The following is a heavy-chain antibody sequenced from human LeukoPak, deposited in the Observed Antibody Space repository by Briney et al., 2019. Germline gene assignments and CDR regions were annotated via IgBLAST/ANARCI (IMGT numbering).Heavy chain of an antibody. V-gene: IGHV3-11*06. D-gene: IGHD3-10*01. Sequence: GGSLRLSCAASGFTFSDYYMSWIRQAPGKGLEWVSYISSSSSYTNYADSVKGRFTISRDNAKNSLYLQMNSLRAEDTAVYYCERGRDVRGGISYAFDIWGQGTMVTVSS. J-gene: IGHJ3*02. CDR2: ISSSSSYT. CDR3: ERGRDVRGGISYAFDI. CDR1: GFTFSDYY.